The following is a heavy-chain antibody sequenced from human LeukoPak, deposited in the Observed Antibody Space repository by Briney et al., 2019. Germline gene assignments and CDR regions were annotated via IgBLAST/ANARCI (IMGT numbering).Heavy chain of an antibody. CDR3: ARHSSGSYYFGGDFDY. CDR2: ISSSGSTI. Sequence: GGSLRLSCAASGFTFSSYEMNWVRQAPGKGLEWVSYISSSGSTIYYADSVKGRFTISRDNAKNSLYLRMNSLRAEDTAVYYCARHSSGSYYFGGDFDYWGQGTLVTVSS. J-gene: IGHJ4*02. CDR1: GFTFSSYE. V-gene: IGHV3-48*03. D-gene: IGHD1-26*01.